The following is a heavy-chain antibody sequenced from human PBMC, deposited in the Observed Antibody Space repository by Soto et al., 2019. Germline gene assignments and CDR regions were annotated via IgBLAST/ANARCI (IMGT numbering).Heavy chain of an antibody. D-gene: IGHD5-18*01. CDR1: GGTFRSYA. CDR3: ARAARIQLWLRENGYWFDP. J-gene: IGHJ5*02. V-gene: IGHV1-69*13. Sequence: SVKVSCKASGGTFRSYAISWVRQAPGQGLEWMGGIIPIFGTANYAQKFQGRVTITADESTSTAYMELSSLRSEDTAVYYCARAARIQLWLRENGYWFDPWGQGTLVTVSS. CDR2: IIPIFGTA.